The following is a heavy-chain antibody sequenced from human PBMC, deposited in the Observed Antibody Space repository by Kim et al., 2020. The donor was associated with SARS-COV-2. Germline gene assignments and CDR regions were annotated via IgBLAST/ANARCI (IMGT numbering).Heavy chain of an antibody. CDR3: MKGGGGWLGDH. CDR1: GFTFIGHA. CDR2: IDGNGGPK. V-gene: IGHV3-23*01. Sequence: GGSLRLSCTTSGFTFIGHAMGWVRQSPGQGLEWVSNIDGNGGPKYYVDSVKGRFTISRDNAKNTLYLQMRALRADDTAAYYCMKGGGGWLGDHWGQGNL. D-gene: IGHD3-22*01. J-gene: IGHJ4*02.